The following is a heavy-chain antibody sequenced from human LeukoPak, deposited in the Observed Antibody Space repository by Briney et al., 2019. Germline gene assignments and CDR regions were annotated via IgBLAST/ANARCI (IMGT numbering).Heavy chain of an antibody. CDR2: IWSDGSNK. Sequence: GGSLRPSCAASGFTFRSYGMHRVRQAPGKGLQWVAVIWSDGSNKYYADSVKGRFTISRDNSKSTLYLQMNSLRAEDTAVYYCATDRGGSPFDYWGQRTLVTVSS. J-gene: IGHJ4*02. V-gene: IGHV3-33*01. CDR3: ATDRGGSPFDY. D-gene: IGHD3-16*01. CDR1: GFTFRSYG.